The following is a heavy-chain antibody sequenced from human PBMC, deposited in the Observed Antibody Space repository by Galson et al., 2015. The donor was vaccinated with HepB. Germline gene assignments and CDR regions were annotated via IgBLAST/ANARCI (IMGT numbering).Heavy chain of an antibody. CDR2: IKSKADGGTT. V-gene: IGHV3-15*01. CDR1: GFTFSNAW. J-gene: IGHJ4*02. CDR3: TTDRIKRGYCSSTSCFGWDFDY. Sequence: SLRLSCAASGFTFSNAWMSWVRQAPGKGLEWVGRIKSKADGGTTDYAAPVKGRFTISRDDSKNTLSLQMNTLKTEDTAVYYCTTDRIKRGYCSSTSCFGWDFDYWGQGTLVSVSS. D-gene: IGHD2-2*01.